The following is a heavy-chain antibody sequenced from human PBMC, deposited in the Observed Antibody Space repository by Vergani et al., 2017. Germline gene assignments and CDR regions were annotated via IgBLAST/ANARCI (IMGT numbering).Heavy chain of an antibody. D-gene: IGHD7-27*01. CDR3: ARDRGWGKYFDY. CDR2: IWYDGSNK. Sequence: LQLVESGGGVVQPGRSLRLSCAASGFTFSSYGMHWVRQAPGKGLEWVAVIWYDGSNKYYGDSVKGRFTISRDNSKNTLYLEMNSLRAEDTAVYYCARDRGWGKYFDYWGQGTLVTVSS. V-gene: IGHV3-33*01. J-gene: IGHJ4*02. CDR1: GFTFSSYG.